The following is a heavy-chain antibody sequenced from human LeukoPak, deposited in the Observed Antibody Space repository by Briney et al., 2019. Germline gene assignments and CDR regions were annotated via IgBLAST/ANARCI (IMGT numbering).Heavy chain of an antibody. CDR3: ARGGSPPAY. CDR1: SGSIFSSNW. V-gene: IGHV4-4*02. D-gene: IGHD2-15*01. CDR2: IFHSGST. J-gene: IGHJ4*02. Sequence: SETLSLTCAVSSGSIFSSNWWSWVRQPPGKGLEWIGQIFHSGSTSYSPSLKSRVTISVDTSRNQFSLKLSSVTAADTAVYYCARGGSPPAYWGQGTLVTVSS.